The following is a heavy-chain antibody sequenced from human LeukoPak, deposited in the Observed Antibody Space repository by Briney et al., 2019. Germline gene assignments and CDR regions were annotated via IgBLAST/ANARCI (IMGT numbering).Heavy chain of an antibody. CDR1: GYTFTGYY. CDR3: ASERDDGGGNSDY. V-gene: IGHV1-2*06. Sequence: ASVKVSCKASGYTFTGYYMHWVRQAPGQGLEWMGRINPNSGGTNYAQKFQGRVTMTRDTSISTAYMELSSLRSDDTAVYYCASERDDGGGNSDYWGQGTLVTVSS. D-gene: IGHD4-23*01. J-gene: IGHJ4*02. CDR2: INPNSGGT.